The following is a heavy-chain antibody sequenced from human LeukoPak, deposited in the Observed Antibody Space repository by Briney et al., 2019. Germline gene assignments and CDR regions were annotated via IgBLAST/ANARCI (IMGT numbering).Heavy chain of an antibody. Sequence: SETLSLTCTVSDRSISRYYWVWIRQPPGKGLEWIGYIHSSGTTNYNPSLKSRVTMSVDTSKNQLSLQLRSVTAADTAVYYCARDLVGTNAFDIWGQGTMVIVSS. V-gene: IGHV4-59*01. CDR2: IHSSGTT. J-gene: IGHJ3*02. D-gene: IGHD1-26*01. CDR3: ARDLVGTNAFDI. CDR1: DRSISRYY.